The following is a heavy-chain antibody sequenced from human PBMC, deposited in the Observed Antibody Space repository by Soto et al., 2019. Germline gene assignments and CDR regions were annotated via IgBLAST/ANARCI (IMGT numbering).Heavy chain of an antibody. CDR1: GFTFSSYW. CDR2: INSDGSST. D-gene: IGHD2-2*01. CDR3: ARDPVVPSIMNPGSFDY. J-gene: IGHJ4*02. Sequence: GGSLRLSCAASGFTFSSYWMHWVRQAPGKGLVWVSRINSDGSSTSYADSVKGRFTISRDNAKNTLYLQMNSLRAEDTAVYYCARDPVVPSIMNPGSFDYWSQGTLVTVSS. V-gene: IGHV3-74*01.